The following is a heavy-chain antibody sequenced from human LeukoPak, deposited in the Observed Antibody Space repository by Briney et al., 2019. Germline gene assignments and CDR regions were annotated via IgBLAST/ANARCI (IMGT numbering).Heavy chain of an antibody. CDR3: ARHSRYYGSGSYYNLLYWFDP. D-gene: IGHD3-10*01. Sequence: GESLKISCKGSGYSFTNYWIGWVRQMPGKGLEWMGIIWPGDSDTRYSPSFQGQVTISADKSISTAYLQWSSLKASDTAMYYCARHSRYYGSGSYYNLLYWFDPWGQGTLVTVSS. CDR1: GYSFTNYW. V-gene: IGHV5-51*01. J-gene: IGHJ5*02. CDR2: IWPGDSDT.